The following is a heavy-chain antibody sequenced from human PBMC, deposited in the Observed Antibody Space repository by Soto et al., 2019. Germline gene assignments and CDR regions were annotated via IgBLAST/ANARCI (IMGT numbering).Heavy chain of an antibody. CDR1: GFTFSSYG. CDR2: ISYDGSNK. CDR3: AKWTTVVSPRFDY. V-gene: IGHV3-30*18. Sequence: PGGSLRLSCAASGFTFSSYGMHWVRQAPGKGLEWVAVISYDGSNKYYADSVKGRFTISRDNSKNTLYLQMNSLRAEDTAVYYCAKWTTVVSPRFDYWGQGMLVTVSS. J-gene: IGHJ4*02. D-gene: IGHD4-17*01.